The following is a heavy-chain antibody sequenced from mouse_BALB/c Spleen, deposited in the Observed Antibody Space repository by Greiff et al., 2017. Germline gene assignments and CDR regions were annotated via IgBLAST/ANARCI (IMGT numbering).Heavy chain of an antibody. CDR3: ARSAFDRYADY. Sequence: VQLQQSGAELMKPGASVKISCKATGYTFSSYWIEWVKQRPGHGLEWIGEILPGSGSTNYNEKFKGKATFTADTSSNTAYMQLSSLTSEDSAVYYCARSAFDRYADYWGQGTTRTVSS. CDR1: GYTFSSYW. CDR2: ILPGSGST. V-gene: IGHV1-9*01. D-gene: IGHD2-14*01. J-gene: IGHJ2*01.